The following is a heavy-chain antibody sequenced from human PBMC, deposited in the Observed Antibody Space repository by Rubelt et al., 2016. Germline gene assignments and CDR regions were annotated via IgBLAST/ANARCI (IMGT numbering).Heavy chain of an antibody. D-gene: IGHD6-13*01. CDR3: ARGRRGSSSWLGRDYYGMDV. CDR2: INHSGST. CDR1: GGSFSGYY. J-gene: IGHJ6*02. Sequence: QVQLQQWGAGLLKPSETLSLTCAVYGGSFSGYYWSWIRQPPGKGLEWIGEINHSGSTNYNPSLKSRVTLSVDTAKNQFSRKLSPVTAADTAVYYCARGRRGSSSWLGRDYYGMDVWGQGTTVTVSS. V-gene: IGHV4-34*01.